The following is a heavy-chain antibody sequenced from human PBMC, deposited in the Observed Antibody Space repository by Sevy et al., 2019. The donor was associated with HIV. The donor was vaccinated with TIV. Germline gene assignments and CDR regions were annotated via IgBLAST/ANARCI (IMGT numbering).Heavy chain of an antibody. Sequence: SETLSLTCAVSGYSISSGYYWGWIRQPPGKGLEWIASIYHSGNTYYNPSLKSRVTISVDTSKNQFSLKLSSVTAADSAVHYCGREGYCSGGSCYTIFDIWGQGTMVTVSS. CDR1: GYSISSGYY. CDR2: IYHSGNT. V-gene: IGHV4-38-2*02. CDR3: GREGYCSGGSCYTIFDI. D-gene: IGHD2-15*01. J-gene: IGHJ3*02.